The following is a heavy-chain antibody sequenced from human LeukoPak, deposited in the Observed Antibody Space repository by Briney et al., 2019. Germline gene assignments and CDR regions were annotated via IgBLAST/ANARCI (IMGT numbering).Heavy chain of an antibody. D-gene: IGHD6-19*01. CDR2: INHSGST. CDR3: ARGVAVAGKDV. J-gene: IGHJ6*02. CDR1: GGSFSGYY. V-gene: IGHV4-34*01. Sequence: PSETLSLTCAVYGGSFSGYYWSWIRPPPGKGVEWIGEINHSGSTNYNPSLKSRVTISVDTSKNQFSLKLSSVTAADTAVYYCARGVAVAGKDVWGQGTTVTVSS.